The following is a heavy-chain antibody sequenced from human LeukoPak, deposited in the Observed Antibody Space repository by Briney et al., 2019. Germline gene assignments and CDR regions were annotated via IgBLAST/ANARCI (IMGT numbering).Heavy chain of an antibody. D-gene: IGHD3-16*01. CDR2: IVVGSGNT. J-gene: IGHJ4*02. Sequence: SVKVSCKASGFTFTSSAVQWVRQARGQRLEWIGWIVVGSGNTNYAQKFQGRVTITADESTSTAYMELSSLRSEDTAVYYCTGLRFGGPSYNFDYWGQGTLVTVSS. CDR3: TGLRFGGPSYNFDY. V-gene: IGHV1-58*01. CDR1: GFTFTSSA.